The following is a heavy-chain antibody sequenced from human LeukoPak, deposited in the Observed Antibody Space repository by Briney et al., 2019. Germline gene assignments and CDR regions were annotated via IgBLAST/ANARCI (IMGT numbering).Heavy chain of an antibody. V-gene: IGHV4-61*02. CDR3: AREGYCSGGSCYLWFDP. CDR1: GGSISSGSYY. J-gene: IGHJ5*02. D-gene: IGHD2-15*01. CDR2: IYTSGST. Sequence: SQTLSLTCTVSGGSISSGSYYWSWSRQPAGEGLEWIGRIYTSGSTNYNPSLKSRVTISVDTSKNQFSLKLSSVTAADTAVYYCAREGYCSGGSCYLWFDPWGQGTLVTVSS.